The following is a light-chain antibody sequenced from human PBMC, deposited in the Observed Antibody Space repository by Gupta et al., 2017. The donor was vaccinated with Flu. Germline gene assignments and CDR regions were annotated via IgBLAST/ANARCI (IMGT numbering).Light chain of an antibody. CDR3: QQYGSSPLYS. V-gene: IGKV3-20*01. Sequence: EIVLTQSPGTLSLSPGERATLSCRASHSVSRSYLGWYQQKPGQAPRLLIYGASNRDPGIPDRFSGSGSGKDFILTISRLEPEDFAVYYCQQYGSSPLYSFGQGTKLEIK. J-gene: IGKJ2*03. CDR1: HSVSRSY. CDR2: GAS.